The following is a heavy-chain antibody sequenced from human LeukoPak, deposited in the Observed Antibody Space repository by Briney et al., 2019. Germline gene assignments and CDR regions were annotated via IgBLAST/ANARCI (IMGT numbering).Heavy chain of an antibody. Sequence: GGSLRLSCAASGFTFSSYGMHWVRQAPGKGLEWVAFIRYDGSNKYYADSVKGRFTISRDNSKNTLYLQMNSLRAEDTAVYYCAKGGYYGSGSCAYWGQGTLVTVSS. CDR2: IRYDGSNK. CDR3: AKGGYYGSGSCAY. D-gene: IGHD3-10*01. CDR1: GFTFSSYG. V-gene: IGHV3-30*02. J-gene: IGHJ4*02.